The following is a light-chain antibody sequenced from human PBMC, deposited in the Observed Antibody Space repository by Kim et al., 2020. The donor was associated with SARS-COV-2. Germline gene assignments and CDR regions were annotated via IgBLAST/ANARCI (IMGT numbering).Light chain of an antibody. V-gene: IGKV2-30*01. CDR1: ESIVDSDGNTS. CDR3: MQGAHWPQIT. CDR2: KVS. Sequence: ASITCRSGESIVDSDGNTSQNGCKQRPCHAQRRLNYKVSNRDTGVPERFSGSGSGTDFTLKISRVEAEDVGVYYGMQGAHWPQITFGQGTRLEIK. J-gene: IGKJ5*01.